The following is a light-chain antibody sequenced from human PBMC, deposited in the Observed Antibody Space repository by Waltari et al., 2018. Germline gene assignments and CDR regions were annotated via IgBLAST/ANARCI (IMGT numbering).Light chain of an antibody. CDR3: QKYYGSSLP. V-gene: IGKV1-27*01. Sequence: DIRMTQSPSSLSASVGDRVNITCRASQDIANYLAWYQQKPGKVPKLLIYTASTLHSGVPSRFSGSGSGTDFTLTISSLHPEDVATYYCQKYYGSSLPFGGGTKVEIK. CDR1: QDIANY. CDR2: TAS. J-gene: IGKJ4*01.